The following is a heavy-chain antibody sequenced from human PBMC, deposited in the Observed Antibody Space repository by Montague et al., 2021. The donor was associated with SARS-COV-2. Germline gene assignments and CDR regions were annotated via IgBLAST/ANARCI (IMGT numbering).Heavy chain of an antibody. CDR2: IDWDDDK. CDR3: GRMSAGANIAFDY. V-gene: IGHV2-70*11. D-gene: IGHD1-26*01. Sequence: PALVKPTQTLTLTCTFSGFSLSTSGMCVCWIRQPPGKALEWLARIDWDDDKYYSTSLKTRLTISKDTSKNQVVLTMTNMDPVDTATYYCGRMSAGANIAFDYWGQGTLVTVSS. CDR1: GFSLSTSGMC. J-gene: IGHJ4*02.